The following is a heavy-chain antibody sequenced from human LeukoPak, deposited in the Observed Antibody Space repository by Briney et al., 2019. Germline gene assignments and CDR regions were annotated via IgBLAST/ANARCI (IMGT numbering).Heavy chain of an antibody. CDR3: ARVGVFIAAAGTNWFDP. CDR1: GYTFTSYG. D-gene: IGHD6-13*01. J-gene: IGHJ5*02. CDR2: ISAYNGNT. V-gene: IGHV1-18*01. Sequence: ASVKVSCKASGYTFTSYGINWVRQAPGQGLEWMGWISAYNGNTNYAQKLQGRVTMTTDTSTSTAYMELRSLRSDDTAVYYCARVGVFIAAAGTNWFDPWGQGTLVTVSS.